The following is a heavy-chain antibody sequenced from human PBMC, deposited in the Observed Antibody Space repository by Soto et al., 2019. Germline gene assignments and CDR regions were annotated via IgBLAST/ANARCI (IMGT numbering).Heavy chain of an antibody. CDR2: IYYSGST. Sequence: PSETLSLTCTVSAASISSSAYYWGWIRQSPGKGLEWIGSIYYSGSTNYNPSLKSRVTISVDTSKNQFSLKLSSVTAADTAVYYCARPLYSYGPMDVWGQGTTVTVSS. D-gene: IGHD5-18*01. CDR1: AASISSSAYY. J-gene: IGHJ6*02. V-gene: IGHV4-39*07. CDR3: ARPLYSYGPMDV.